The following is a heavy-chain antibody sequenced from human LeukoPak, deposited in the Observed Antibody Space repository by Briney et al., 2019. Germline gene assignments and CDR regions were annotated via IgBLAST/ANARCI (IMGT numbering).Heavy chain of an antibody. J-gene: IGHJ6*02. CDR3: ARGAIVVVPAAMREYYYGMDV. CDR2: IIPIFGTA. CDR1: GYTFTSYY. V-gene: IGHV1-69*13. D-gene: IGHD2-2*01. Sequence: ASVKVSCKASGYTFTSYYMHWVRRAPGQGLEWMGGIIPIFGTANYAQKFQGRVTITADESTSTAYMELSSLRSEDTAVYYCARGAIVVVPAAMREYYYGMDVWGQGTTVTVSS.